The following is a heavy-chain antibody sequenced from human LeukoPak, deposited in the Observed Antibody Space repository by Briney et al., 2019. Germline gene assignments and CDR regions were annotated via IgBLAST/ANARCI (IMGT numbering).Heavy chain of an antibody. D-gene: IGHD1-1*01. J-gene: IGHJ4*02. CDR2: IDPSGGST. CDR3: ARDKSGTTQGDFDY. Sequence: ASVKVSCNASGYTFTRYYMHWVRQGPGQGLEWMGIIDPSGGSTSYAQKFQGRVTMTRDTSTSTVYMELSGLRSEDTAVYYCARDKSGTTQGDFDYWGQGNLVTVSS. V-gene: IGHV1-46*01. CDR1: GYTFTRYY.